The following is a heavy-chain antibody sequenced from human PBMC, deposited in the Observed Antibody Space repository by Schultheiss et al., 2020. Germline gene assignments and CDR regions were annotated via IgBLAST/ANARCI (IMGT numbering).Heavy chain of an antibody. V-gene: IGHV4-39*07. D-gene: IGHD4-17*01. J-gene: IGHJ5*02. CDR1: GGSISSSSYY. CDR3: ARADGDYVEWFDP. Sequence: SETLSLTCTVSGGSISSSSYYWGWIRQPPGKGLEWIGSIYYSGSTNYNPSLKSRVTISVDTSKNQFSLKLSSVTAADTAVYYCARADGDYVEWFDPWGQGTLVTVSS. CDR2: IYYSGST.